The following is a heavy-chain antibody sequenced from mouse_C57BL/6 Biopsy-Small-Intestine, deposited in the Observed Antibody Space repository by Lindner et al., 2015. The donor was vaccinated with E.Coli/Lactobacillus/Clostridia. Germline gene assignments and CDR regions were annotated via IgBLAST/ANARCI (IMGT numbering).Heavy chain of an antibody. CDR3: ATNWGNAC. V-gene: IGHV5-17*01. J-gene: IGHJ3*01. CDR1: GFTFSDYG. CDR2: ISSGSSTI. Sequence: VQLQESGGGLVKPGGSRKLSCAASGFTFSDYGMHWVRQAPEKGLEWVAYISSGSSTIYYADTVKGRFTISRDNAKNTLFLQMTSLRSEDTAMYYCATNWGNACWGQGTLVTVSA. D-gene: IGHD4-1*02.